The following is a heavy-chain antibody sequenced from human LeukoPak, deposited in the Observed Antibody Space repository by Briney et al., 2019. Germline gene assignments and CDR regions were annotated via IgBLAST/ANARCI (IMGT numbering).Heavy chain of an antibody. V-gene: IGHV3-74*01. Sequence: SGGSLRLSCAASGFTFSSHWMHWVRQAPGKGLVWVSRINSDGSSTSYADSVKGRFTISRDNAKNTLYLQMNSLRAEDTAVYYCARDLGQLWLLWYFDLWGRGTLVTVSS. CDR3: ARDLGQLWLLWYFDL. J-gene: IGHJ2*01. CDR1: GFTFSSHW. D-gene: IGHD5-18*01. CDR2: INSDGSST.